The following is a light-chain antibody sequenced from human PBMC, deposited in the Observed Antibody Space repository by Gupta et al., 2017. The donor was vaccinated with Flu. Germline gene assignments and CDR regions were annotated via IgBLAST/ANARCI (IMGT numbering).Light chain of an antibody. CDR1: NSGSNS. CDR2: DDS. J-gene: IGLJ2*01. Sequence: GKTARITCGGNNSGSNSVHWYQQQPGPAPVLVVYDDSDRPSGIPERFSGSNSGNTATLTISRLEAGDEADYYWQAWDSSRGLLVFGGGTKVTVL. CDR3: QAWDSSRGLLV. V-gene: IGLV3-21*03.